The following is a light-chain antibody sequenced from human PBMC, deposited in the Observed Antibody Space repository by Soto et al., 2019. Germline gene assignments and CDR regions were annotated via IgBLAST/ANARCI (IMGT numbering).Light chain of an antibody. V-gene: IGKV1-39*01. CDR2: AAS. J-gene: IGKJ5*01. Sequence: IHSTQSPPSLSASVVDRVTITCRASQSISSYLNWYQQKPGKAPKLLIYAASSLQSGVPSRFSGSGSGTDFTLTISSLQPEDFATYYCQQSYSTPITFGQGTRLEIK. CDR3: QQSYSTPIT. CDR1: QSISSY.